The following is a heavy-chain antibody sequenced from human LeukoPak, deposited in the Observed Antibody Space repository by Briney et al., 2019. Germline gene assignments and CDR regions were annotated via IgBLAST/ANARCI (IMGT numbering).Heavy chain of an antibody. CDR3: AREGSGWGYDAFDI. CDR2: ISAYNGNT. Sequence: GASVKVSCKASGYTFTSYGNSWVRQAPGQGLEWTGWISAYNGNTNYAQKLQGRVTMTTDTSTSTAYMELRSLRSDDTAVYYCAREGSGWGYDAFDIWGQGTMVTVSS. J-gene: IGHJ3*02. D-gene: IGHD6-19*01. CDR1: GYTFTSYG. V-gene: IGHV1-18*01.